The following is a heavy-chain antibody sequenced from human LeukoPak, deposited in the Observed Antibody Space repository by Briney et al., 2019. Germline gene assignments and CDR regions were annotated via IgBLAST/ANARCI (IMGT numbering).Heavy chain of an antibody. CDR2: ISGSGGST. J-gene: IGHJ4*02. Sequence: GGSLRLSCAASGFTFSSYGMSWVRQAPGKGLEWVSAISGSGGSTYYADSVKGRFTISRDNSKNTLYLQMNSLRAEDTAVYYCAKLGSGSYHRGSDYWGQGTLVTVSS. CDR3: AKLGSGSYHRGSDY. V-gene: IGHV3-23*01. D-gene: IGHD1-26*01. CDR1: GFTFSSYG.